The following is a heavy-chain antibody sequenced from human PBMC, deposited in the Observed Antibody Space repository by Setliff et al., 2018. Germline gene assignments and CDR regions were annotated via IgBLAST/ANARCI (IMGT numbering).Heavy chain of an antibody. CDR3: AHLTPYYGSGSYYMNY. J-gene: IGHJ4*02. CDR2: IDWDDAK. CDR1: GFSLTASGMC. V-gene: IGHV2-70*11. D-gene: IGHD3-10*01. Sequence: SGPTLVNPTQTLTLTCAFSGFSLTASGMCVTWIRQPPGKTLEWLARIDWDDAKYYRTSLKTRLTISKDTSKNQVVLTMTNMDPVDTATYYCAHLTPYYGSGSYYMNYWGQGTLVTVSS.